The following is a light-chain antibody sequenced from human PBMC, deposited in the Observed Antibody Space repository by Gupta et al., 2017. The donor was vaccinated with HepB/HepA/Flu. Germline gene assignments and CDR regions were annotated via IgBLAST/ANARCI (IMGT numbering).Light chain of an antibody. CDR3: QQYNNWPPGT. CDR2: YAS. V-gene: IGKV3-15*01. CDR1: QSVRRN. Sequence: VMTQYPAILSVSLGERATLSCRTSQSVRRNLAWYQQKPGQSPRLLIYYASTRATGVPGRFSGSGSGTDFTLTINSLRSEDFALYYCQQYNNWPPGTFGQGTKVEIK. J-gene: IGKJ1*01.